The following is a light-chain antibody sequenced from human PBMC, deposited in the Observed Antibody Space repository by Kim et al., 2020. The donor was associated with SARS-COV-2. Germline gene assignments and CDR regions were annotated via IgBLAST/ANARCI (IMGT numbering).Light chain of an antibody. J-gene: IGLJ3*02. V-gene: IGLV1-51*01. CDR1: TFNIGNNY. Sequence: QSVLTQPPSMSAAPGQKVTISCSGGTFNIGNNYILWYQQLPGAAPKLLIYDDNKRPSGIPDRFSGSKSGTSATLGITGLQTGDEADYYCETWDTSLSVWVFGGGTQLTVL. CDR3: ETWDTSLSVWV. CDR2: DDN.